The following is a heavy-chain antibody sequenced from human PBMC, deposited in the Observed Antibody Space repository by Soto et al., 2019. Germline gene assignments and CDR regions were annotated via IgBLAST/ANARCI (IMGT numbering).Heavy chain of an antibody. J-gene: IGHJ4*02. CDR1: GGSISSYY. D-gene: IGHD3-10*01. Sequence: PSETLSLTCTVSGGSISSYYWSWIRQPPGKGLEWIGYIYYSGSTNYNPSLKSRVTISVDTSKNQFSLKLSSVTAADTAVYWRARGHGFSRIWGQGILVTGAS. CDR3: ARGHGFSRI. V-gene: IGHV4-59*01. CDR2: IYYSGST.